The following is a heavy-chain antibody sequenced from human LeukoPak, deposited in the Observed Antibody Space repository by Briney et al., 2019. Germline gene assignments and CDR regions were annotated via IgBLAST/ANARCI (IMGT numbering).Heavy chain of an antibody. Sequence: ASVKVSCKASGYTFTSYDINWVRQATGQGLEWMGWMNPNSGNTGYAQKFQGRVTMTRNTFISTAYMELSSLRSEDTAVYYCARGAGVAALSTLDYWGQGTLVTVSS. CDR1: GYTFTSYD. D-gene: IGHD6-13*01. V-gene: IGHV1-8*01. CDR2: MNPNSGNT. CDR3: ARGAGVAALSTLDY. J-gene: IGHJ4*02.